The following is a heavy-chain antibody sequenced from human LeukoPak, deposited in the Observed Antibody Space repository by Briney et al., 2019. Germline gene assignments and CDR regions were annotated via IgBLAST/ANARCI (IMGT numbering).Heavy chain of an antibody. CDR2: INPNSGGT. J-gene: IGHJ6*02. CDR3: ARASAKYDSSGYYLYYYYGMDV. V-gene: IGHV1-2*02. Sequence: ASVKVSCKASGYTFTGYYMHWVRQAPGQGLEWMGWINPNSGGTNYAQKFQGRVTMTRDTSISTAYMELSRLRSDDTAVYYCARASAKYDSSGYYLYYYYGMDVWGQGTTVTVSS. CDR1: GYTFTGYY. D-gene: IGHD3-22*01.